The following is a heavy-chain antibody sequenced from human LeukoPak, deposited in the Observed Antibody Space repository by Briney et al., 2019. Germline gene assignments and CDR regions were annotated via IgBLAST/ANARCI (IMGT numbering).Heavy chain of an antibody. V-gene: IGHV4-59*08. CDR2: IYSREST. CDR3: ARFGYNYGWRLFDY. CDR1: GGSISTYH. J-gene: IGHJ4*02. Sequence: NPSETLSLTCTVSGGSISTYHWSWVRQPPGKGLEWIGYIYSRESTNFNPSLKSRVTISLDTSKNQFSLKLISVTAADTAVYYCARFGYNYGWRLFDYWGQGTLVTVSS. D-gene: IGHD5-18*01.